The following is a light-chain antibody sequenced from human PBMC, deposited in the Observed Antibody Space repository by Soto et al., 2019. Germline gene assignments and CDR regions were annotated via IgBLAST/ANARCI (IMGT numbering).Light chain of an antibody. CDR2: EVT. V-gene: IGLV2-8*01. J-gene: IGLJ1*01. CDR3: SSYAGSNNYV. CDR1: SSDVGGYNY. Sequence: QSVLTQPPSASGSPGQSVTISCTGTSSDVGGYNYVSWCQQHPGKAPKLMISEVTKRPSGVPDRFSGSKSGNTASLTVSGLQDEDEADYYCSSYAGSNNYVFGSGTKVTVL.